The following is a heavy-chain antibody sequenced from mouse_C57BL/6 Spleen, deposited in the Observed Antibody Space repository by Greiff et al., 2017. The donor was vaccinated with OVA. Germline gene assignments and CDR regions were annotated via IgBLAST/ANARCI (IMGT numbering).Heavy chain of an antibody. CDR3: ARHDYYGSSSYFDY. CDR1: GFTFSSYT. J-gene: IGHJ2*01. CDR2: ISGGGGNT. Sequence: DVKLVESGGGLVKPGGSLKLSCAASGFTFSSYTMSWVRQTPEKRLEWVATISGGGGNTYYPDSVKGRFTISRDNAKNTLYLQMSSLRSEDTALYYCARHDYYGSSSYFDYWGQGTTLTVSS. V-gene: IGHV5-9*01. D-gene: IGHD1-1*01.